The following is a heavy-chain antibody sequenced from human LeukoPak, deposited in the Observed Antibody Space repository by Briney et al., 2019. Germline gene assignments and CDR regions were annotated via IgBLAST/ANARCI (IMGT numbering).Heavy chain of an antibody. CDR1: GFTFSSYW. D-gene: IGHD3-22*01. V-gene: IGHV3-7*03. CDR3: AKDPTMIVVVIPDY. CDR2: IKQDGSEK. J-gene: IGHJ4*02. Sequence: GGSLRLSCAASGFTFSSYWMSWVRQAPGKGLEWVANIKQDGSEKYYVDSVKGRFTISRDNAKNTLYLQMNSLRAEDTAVYYCAKDPTMIVVVIPDYWGQGTLVTVSS.